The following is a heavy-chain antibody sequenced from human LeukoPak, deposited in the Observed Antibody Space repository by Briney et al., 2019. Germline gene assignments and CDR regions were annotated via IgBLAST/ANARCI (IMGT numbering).Heavy chain of an antibody. CDR1: GYTFTSYG. V-gene: IGHV1-18*04. J-gene: IGHJ5*02. CDR3: ARVAMRYSRYNWFDP. Sequence: ASVKVSCKASGYTFTSYGISWVRQAPGQGLEWMGWISAYNGNTNYAQKLQGRVTMTTDTSTSTAYMELRSLRSEDTAVYYCARVAMRYSRYNWFDPWGQGTLVTVSS. D-gene: IGHD2-2*01. CDR2: ISAYNGNT.